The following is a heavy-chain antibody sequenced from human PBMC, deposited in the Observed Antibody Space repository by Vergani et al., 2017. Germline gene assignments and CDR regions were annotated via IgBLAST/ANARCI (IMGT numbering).Heavy chain of an antibody. CDR1: GGTFSSYA. D-gene: IGHD3-22*01. CDR3: ARDNTLITIIVVEGYSYYGMDV. J-gene: IGHJ6*02. CDR2: IIPIFGTA. V-gene: IGHV1-69*13. Sequence: QVQLVQSGAEVKKPGSSVKVSCKASGGTFSSYAISWVRQAPGQGLEWMGRIIPIFGTANYAQKFQGRVTITADESTSTAYMGLSSLRSEDTAVYYCARDNTLITIIVVEGYSYYGMDVWGQGTTVTVSS.